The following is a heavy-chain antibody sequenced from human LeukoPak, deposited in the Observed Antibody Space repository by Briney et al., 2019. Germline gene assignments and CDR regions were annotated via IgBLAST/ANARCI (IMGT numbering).Heavy chain of an antibody. V-gene: IGHV3-74*01. CDR3: ARGTGCANLFSGDY. J-gene: IGHJ4*02. D-gene: IGHD7-27*01. Sequence: PGGPLTLSCAVSAFTLSSFRMHCVRHAPGKGLVSVSHLNHDGSGSTYADSVKGRFPISRDNVKVTLYTKMNSLGGHDMPACYCARGTGCANLFSGDYWGQGTLVAVSS. CDR1: AFTLSSFR. CDR2: LNHDGSGS.